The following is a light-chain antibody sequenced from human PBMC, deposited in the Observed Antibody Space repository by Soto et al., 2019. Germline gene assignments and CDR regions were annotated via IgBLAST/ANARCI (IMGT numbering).Light chain of an antibody. CDR3: SSYTTSNTRQIV. Sequence: QSVLTQPPSVSGVPGQRGTISCTGSSSNIGAGYDVSWYQHLPGKAPKLLIYDDSNRPSGVSNRFSGSKSDNTASLTITGLQPEDEADYYCSSYTTSNTRQIVFGTGTKVTVL. J-gene: IGLJ1*01. V-gene: IGLV1-40*01. CDR1: SSNIGAGYD. CDR2: DDS.